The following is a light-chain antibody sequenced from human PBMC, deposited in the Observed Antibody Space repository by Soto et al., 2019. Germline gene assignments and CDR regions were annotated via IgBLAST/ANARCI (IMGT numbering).Light chain of an antibody. V-gene: IGLV1-47*01. CDR3: AAWDDRLSGWV. Sequence: QSVLTQPPSASGTPGQRVTISCSGSSSNIGINYVYWYQQLPGTAPKLVIYRNNQRPSGVPDRFSGSKSGTSASLAISGLRSEDEADYYCAAWDDRLSGWVFGGGTKLTVL. CDR2: RNN. CDR1: SSNIGINY. J-gene: IGLJ3*02.